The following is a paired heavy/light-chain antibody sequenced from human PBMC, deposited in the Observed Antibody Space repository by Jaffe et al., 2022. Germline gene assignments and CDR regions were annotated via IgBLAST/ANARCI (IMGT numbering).Heavy chain of an antibody. Sequence: QVQLVESGGGVVQPGGSLRLSCAASGFTFSSCGMYWVRQAPGKGLEWVAFIRFDGSNKHYADSVKGRFTISRDNSNNTMYLQMNSLRPEDTAVYYCTKDLPGYRTTCWGQGTLVTVSS. D-gene: IGHD6-13*01. CDR3: TKDLPGYRTTC. J-gene: IGHJ4*02. V-gene: IGHV3-30*02. CDR2: IRFDGSNK. CDR1: GFTFSSCG.
Light chain of an antibody. J-gene: IGKJ4*01. CDR1: QSLVHSDGNTY. V-gene: IGKV2-30*02. CDR3: MQGTHWPPLT. CDR2: KVS. Sequence: DVVMTQSPLSLPVTLGQPASISCRSSQSLVHSDGNTYLNWFQQRPGQSPRRLIYKVSNRDSGVPDRFSGSGSGTDFTLKISRVEAEDVGIYYCMQGTHWPPLTFGGGTKVEIK.